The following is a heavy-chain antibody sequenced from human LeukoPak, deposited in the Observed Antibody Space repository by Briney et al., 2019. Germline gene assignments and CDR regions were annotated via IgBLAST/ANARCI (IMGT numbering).Heavy chain of an antibody. CDR3: AKDTLDSSSSHYYYGMDV. CDR2: CST. D-gene: IGHD6-6*01. J-gene: IGHJ6*02. V-gene: IGHV3-23*01. Sequence: CSTYYSDSVKGRFTISRDNSKNTLYLQMNSLRAEDTAVYYCAKDTLDSSSSHYYYGMDVWGQGTTVTVSS.